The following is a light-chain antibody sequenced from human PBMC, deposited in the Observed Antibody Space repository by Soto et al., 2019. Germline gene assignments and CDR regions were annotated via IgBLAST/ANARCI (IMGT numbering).Light chain of an antibody. J-gene: IGKJ4*01. CDR1: QSISSY. V-gene: IGKV1-39*01. CDR2: AAS. Sequence: DIQMTQSQSSLSASVGDRVTITCRASQSISSYLNWYQQKPGTAPKLLIYAASSLQSGVPSRLSGSGSGTDFTLTISSLQPEDFATYYCQQSYSTPPLAFGGGTKVDIK. CDR3: QQSYSTPPLA.